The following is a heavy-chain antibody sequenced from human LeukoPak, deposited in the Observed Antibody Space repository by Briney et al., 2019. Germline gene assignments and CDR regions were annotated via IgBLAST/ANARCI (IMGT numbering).Heavy chain of an antibody. CDR1: GGSISSYY. D-gene: IGHD6-6*01. CDR3: ARGGGSSSSVDY. J-gene: IGHJ4*02. CDR2: INHSGST. V-gene: IGHV4-34*01. Sequence: PSETLSLTCTVSGGSISSYYWSWIRQPAGKGLEWIGEINHSGSTNYNPSLKSRVTISVDTSKNQFSLKLSSVTAADTAVYYCARGGGSSSSVDYWGQGTLVTVSS.